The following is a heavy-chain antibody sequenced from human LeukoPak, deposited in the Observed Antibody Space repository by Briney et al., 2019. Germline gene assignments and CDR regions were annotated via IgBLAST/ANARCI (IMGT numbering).Heavy chain of an antibody. CDR2: IYYSGST. Sequence: SETLSLTCTVSGGSVSSYYWSWIRQPPGKGLEWIGYIYYSGSTNYNPSLKSRVTISVDTSKNQFSLKLSSVTAADTAVYYCARREWLLDQYFQHWGQGTLVTVSS. CDR1: GGSVSSYY. J-gene: IGHJ1*01. V-gene: IGHV4-59*08. CDR3: ARREWLLDQYFQH. D-gene: IGHD6-19*01.